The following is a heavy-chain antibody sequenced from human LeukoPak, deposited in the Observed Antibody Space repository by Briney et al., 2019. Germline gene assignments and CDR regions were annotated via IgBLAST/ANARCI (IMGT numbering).Heavy chain of an antibody. CDR2: ISWNSGSI. J-gene: IGHJ5*02. CDR1: GFTFDDYA. Sequence: GGSLRLSCAASGFTFDDYAMHWVRQAPGKGLEWVSGISWNSGSIGYADSVKGRFTISRDNAKNSLYLQMNSLRAEDTAAYYCARGSGRLRFFPWGQGTLVTVSS. V-gene: IGHV3-9*01. D-gene: IGHD3-3*01. CDR3: ARGSGRLRFFP.